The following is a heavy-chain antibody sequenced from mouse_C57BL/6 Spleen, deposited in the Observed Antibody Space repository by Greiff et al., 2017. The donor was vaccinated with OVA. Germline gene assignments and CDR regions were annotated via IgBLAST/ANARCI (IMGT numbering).Heavy chain of an antibody. CDR1: GYTFTSYW. D-gene: IGHD3-2*02. J-gene: IGHJ4*01. Sequence: VHLVESGAELVRPGSSVKLSCKASGYTFTSYWMHWVKQRPIQGLEWIGNIDPSDSETHYNQKFKDKATLTVDKSSSTAYMQRSSLTSEDSAVYYCARGAQATSYAIDYWGQGTSVTVSS. CDR2: IDPSDSET. V-gene: IGHV1-52*01. CDR3: ARGAQATSYAIDY.